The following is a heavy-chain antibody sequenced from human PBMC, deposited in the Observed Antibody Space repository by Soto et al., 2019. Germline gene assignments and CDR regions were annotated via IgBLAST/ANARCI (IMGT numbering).Heavy chain of an antibody. V-gene: IGHV4-34*01. Sequence: SETLSLTCTVYGGSFSSFYWSWIRQSPGKGLEWIGEIHHSGTTNYNPSLKSRVTISVDTSKNQFSLKLSSVTAADTAVYYCARLGTAMDHFDYWGQGTLVTVSS. J-gene: IGHJ4*02. D-gene: IGHD5-18*01. CDR3: ARLGTAMDHFDY. CDR2: IHHSGTT. CDR1: GGSFSSFY.